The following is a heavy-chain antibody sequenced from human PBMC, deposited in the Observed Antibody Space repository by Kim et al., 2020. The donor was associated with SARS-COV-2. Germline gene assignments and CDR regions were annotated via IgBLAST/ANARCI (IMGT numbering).Heavy chain of an antibody. V-gene: IGHV4-34*01. CDR3: ARAPNDRDGYSSSWPFDY. CDR2: INHSGST. CDR1: GGSFSGYY. J-gene: IGHJ4*02. D-gene: IGHD6-13*01. Sequence: SETLSLTCAVYGGSFSGYYWSWIRQPPGKGLEWIGEINHSGSTNYNPSLKSRVTISVDTSKNQFSLKLSSVTAADTAVYYCARAPNDRDGYSSSWPFDYWGQGTLVTVSS.